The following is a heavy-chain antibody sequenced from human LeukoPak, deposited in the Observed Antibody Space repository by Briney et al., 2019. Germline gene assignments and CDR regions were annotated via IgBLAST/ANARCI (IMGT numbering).Heavy chain of an antibody. V-gene: IGHV4-39*01. Sequence: SETLSLTCTVSGGSISSSSYYWGWIRQPPGKGLEWIGSIYYSGSTYYNPSLKSRVTISVDTSKNQFSLKLSSVTAADTAVYYCASITIFGVVLDYWGQGTLVPVSS. CDR3: ASITIFGVVLDY. CDR2: IYYSGST. J-gene: IGHJ4*02. CDR1: GGSISSSSYY. D-gene: IGHD3-3*01.